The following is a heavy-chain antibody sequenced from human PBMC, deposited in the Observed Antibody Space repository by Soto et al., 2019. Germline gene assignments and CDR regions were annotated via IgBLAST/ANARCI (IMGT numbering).Heavy chain of an antibody. CDR2: ISFSGST. V-gene: IGHV4-39*02. D-gene: IGHD3-10*01. CDR1: GGSISNRTSY. J-gene: IGHJ6*02. Sequence: SETLSLTCIVSGGSISNRTSYWGWIRQPPGRGLEWIGTISFSGSTNFNPSLKSRVTMSLETSKNHFSLNLSSVTAADTAVYYCARRSALPTYYKSIDVWGQGTTVTVSS. CDR3: ARRSALPTYYKSIDV.